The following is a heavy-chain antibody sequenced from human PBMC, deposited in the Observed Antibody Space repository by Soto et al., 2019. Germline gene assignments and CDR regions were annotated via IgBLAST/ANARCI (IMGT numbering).Heavy chain of an antibody. CDR1: GFTVGSNY. V-gene: IGHV3-53*01. Sequence: PGGSLRLSCAASGFTVGSNYMSWVRQAPGKGLEWVSVIYSEGTPYYADSVKGRFTISRDNAKNSLYLQMNSLRAEDTAVYYCARVNTPLSNYYYGMDVWGQGTTVTVSS. J-gene: IGHJ6*02. D-gene: IGHD2-2*02. CDR3: ARVNTPLSNYYYGMDV. CDR2: IYSEGTP.